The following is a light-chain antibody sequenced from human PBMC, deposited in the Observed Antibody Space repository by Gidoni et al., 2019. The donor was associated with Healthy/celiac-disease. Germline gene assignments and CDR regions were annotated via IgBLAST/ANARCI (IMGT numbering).Light chain of an antibody. CDR1: QSVSSSY. V-gene: IGKV3-20*01. CDR3: QQYGSYHWT. CDR2: GAS. J-gene: IGKJ1*01. Sequence: EIVLTQSPGTLSLSPGERATISCRASQSVSSSYLAWYQQKPGQAPRLLIYGASSRATGIPDRFSGSVSGTDFPPTITRLETEDFAVYYCQQYGSYHWTFGQGTKVEIK.